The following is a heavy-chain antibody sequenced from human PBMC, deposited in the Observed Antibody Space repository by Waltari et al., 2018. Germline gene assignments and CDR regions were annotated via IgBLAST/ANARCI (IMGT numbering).Heavy chain of an antibody. CDR1: GGSISSSAYY. CDR3: ARQSYYDESGHD. D-gene: IGHD3-22*01. CDR2: IYYSGTT. V-gene: IGHV4-39*01. Sequence: QLQLQESGPGLVKPSETLSLTCTVSGGSISSSAYYWVWIRQPPGKGLEWIGSIYYSGTTYYNPSRNSRGTISVDTSKSQFSLKLGSVTAADTAIYYCARQSYYDESGHDWGQGTLVTVSS. J-gene: IGHJ4*02.